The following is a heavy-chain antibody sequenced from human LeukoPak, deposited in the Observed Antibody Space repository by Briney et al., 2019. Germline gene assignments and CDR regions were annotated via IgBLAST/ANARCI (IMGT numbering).Heavy chain of an antibody. V-gene: IGHV3-66*02. CDR2: IYSGGST. Sequence: GGSLRLSCAASGFMFSDYSMNWVRQAPGKGLEWVSVIYSGGSTYYADSVKGRFTISRDNSKNTLYLQMNSLRAEDTAVYYCARVEYSSSARDYWGQGTLVTVSS. CDR3: ARVEYSSSARDY. J-gene: IGHJ4*02. D-gene: IGHD6-6*01. CDR1: GFMFSDYS.